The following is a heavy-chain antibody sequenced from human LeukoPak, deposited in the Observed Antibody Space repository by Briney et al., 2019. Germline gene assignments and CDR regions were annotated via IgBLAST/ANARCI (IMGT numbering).Heavy chain of an antibody. J-gene: IGHJ4*02. Sequence: SETLSLTCTVSGGSISSSSYYWGWIRQPPGKGLEWIGSIYYSGSTYYNPSLKSRVTISVDTSKNQFSLKLSSVTAAGTAVYYCARFAVAARYYFDYWGQGTLVTVSS. V-gene: IGHV4-39*07. CDR3: ARFAVAARYYFDY. CDR2: IYYSGST. D-gene: IGHD6-19*01. CDR1: GGSISSSSYY.